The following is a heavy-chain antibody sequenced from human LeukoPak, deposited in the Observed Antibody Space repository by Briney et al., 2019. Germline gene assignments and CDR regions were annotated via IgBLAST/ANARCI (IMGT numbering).Heavy chain of an antibody. CDR2: ISYDGSNK. J-gene: IGHJ4*02. Sequence: PGRSLRLSCAASGFTFSSYGMHWVRQAPGKGLEWVAVISYDGSNKYYADSVKGRFTISRDNSENTLYLQVNSLRAEDTAVYYCAKGTDSRPFDYWGQGTLVTVSS. CDR1: GFTFSSYG. V-gene: IGHV3-30*18. CDR3: AKGTDSRPFDY.